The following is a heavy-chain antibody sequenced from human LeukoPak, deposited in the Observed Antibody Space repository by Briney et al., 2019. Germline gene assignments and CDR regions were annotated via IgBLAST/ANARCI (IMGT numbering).Heavy chain of an antibody. CDR1: GYSISSGYY. Sequence: PSETLPLTCTVSGYSISSGYYWGWIRQPPGKGLEWIGSIYHSGSTYYNPSLKSRVTISVDTSKNQFSLKLSSVTAADTAVYYCARVQWELLQGRYYYYYMDVWGKGTTVTVSS. D-gene: IGHD1-26*01. J-gene: IGHJ6*03. CDR2: IYHSGST. CDR3: ARVQWELLQGRYYYYYMDV. V-gene: IGHV4-38-2*02.